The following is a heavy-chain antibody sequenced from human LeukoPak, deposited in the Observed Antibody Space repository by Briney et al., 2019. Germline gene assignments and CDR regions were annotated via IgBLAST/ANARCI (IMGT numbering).Heavy chain of an antibody. CDR2: ISSSSSYI. Sequence: GGSLRLSCAASGFTLSSYSMNWVRQAPGKGLEWVSSISSSSSYIYYADSVKGRFTISRDNAKNSLYLQMNSLRAEDTAVYYCARDEISWVYSYGFDYWGQGTLVTVSS. V-gene: IGHV3-21*01. CDR3: ARDEISWVYSYGFDY. D-gene: IGHD5-18*01. CDR1: GFTLSSYS. J-gene: IGHJ4*02.